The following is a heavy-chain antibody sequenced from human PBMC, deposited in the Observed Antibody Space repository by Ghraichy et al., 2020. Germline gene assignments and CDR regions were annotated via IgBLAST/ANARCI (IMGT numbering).Heavy chain of an antibody. J-gene: IGHJ4*02. CDR2: IWYDGSNK. CDR3: ARGYYDSSGYYYEDFDY. V-gene: IGHV3-33*01. D-gene: IGHD3-22*01. CDR1: GFTFSSYG. Sequence: GGSLRLSCAASGFTFSSYGMHWVRQAPGKGLEWVAVIWYDGSNKYYADSVKGRFTISRDNSKNTLYLQMNSLRAEDTAVYYCARGYYDSSGYYYEDFDYWGQGTLVTVSS.